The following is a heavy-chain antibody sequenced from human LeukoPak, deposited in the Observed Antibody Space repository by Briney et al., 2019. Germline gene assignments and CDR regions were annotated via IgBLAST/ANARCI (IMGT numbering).Heavy chain of an antibody. CDR3: SSGGTSRGNDCPDFDY. CDR2: FYPCDSDI. V-gene: IGHV5-51*01. CDR1: GSSFTGYW. J-gene: IGHJ4*02. D-gene: IGHD3-22*01. Sequence: GEPLNTSGKASGSSFTGYWFGWLRQMPGKGLEWRGIFYPCDSDIRYSPSFPSHNTISADWLISTTYLQWSRLKSSYTAEYDSSSGGTSRGNDCPDFDYWGQGTLVTVSS.